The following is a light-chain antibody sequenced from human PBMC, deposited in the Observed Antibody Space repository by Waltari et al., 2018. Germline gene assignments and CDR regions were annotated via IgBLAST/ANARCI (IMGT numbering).Light chain of an antibody. Sequence: SYELTQPPSVSVSPGQTARITCSGDALPKKYAYWYQQKSGQAPVLVIYEDSKRPTGIPERFAGSSSGTMATLTISGAQVEDEADYYCDSTDSSCNHGVFGGGTKRTGL. CDR2: EDS. CDR1: ALPKKY. V-gene: IGLV3-10*01. J-gene: IGLJ3*02. CDR3: DSTDSSCNHGV.